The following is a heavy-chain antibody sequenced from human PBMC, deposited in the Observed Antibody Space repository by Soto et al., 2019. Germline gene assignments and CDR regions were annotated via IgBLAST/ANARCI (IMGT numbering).Heavy chain of an antibody. J-gene: IGHJ6*02. Sequence: QVQLVESGGGVVQPGRSLRLSCAASGFTFSSYGMHWVRQAPGKGLEWVAVIWYDGSNKYYADSVKGRFTISRDNSKNTLYLQMNSLRAEDTAVYYCARETPMIVVVPRYYGMDVWGQGTTVTVSS. CDR3: ARETPMIVVVPRYYGMDV. D-gene: IGHD3-22*01. V-gene: IGHV3-33*01. CDR1: GFTFSSYG. CDR2: IWYDGSNK.